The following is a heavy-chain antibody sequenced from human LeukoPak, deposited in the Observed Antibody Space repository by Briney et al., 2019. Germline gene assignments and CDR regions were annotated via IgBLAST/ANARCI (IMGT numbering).Heavy chain of an antibody. D-gene: IGHD3-22*01. Sequence: SSETLSLTCAVSGASFSSGYWWSWVRQSPGQGLEWIGGMYFSGTPNYNPSLKSRITISLDKSKSQFSLDVDAVTAADTAIYYCAREKRYYDDNGYYYIYFDVWGQGTLVTVSS. CDR3: AREKRYYDDNGYYYIYFDV. V-gene: IGHV4-4*02. CDR2: MYFSGTP. CDR1: GASFSSGYW. J-gene: IGHJ4*02.